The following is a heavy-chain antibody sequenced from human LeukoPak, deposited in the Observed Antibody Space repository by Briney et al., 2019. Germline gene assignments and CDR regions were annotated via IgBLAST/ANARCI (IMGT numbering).Heavy chain of an antibody. CDR2: ITSSSSYI. CDR1: GFTFSNYN. CDR3: ARDHCSSTSCYPNWFDP. V-gene: IGHV3-21*01. Sequence: GGSLRLSCAASGFTFSNYNMNWVRQAPGKGLEWVSSITSSSSYIYYADSVKGRFTISRDNAKNSLYLQMNSLRAEDTAVYYCARDHCSSTSCYPNWFDPWGQGTLVTVSS. D-gene: IGHD2-2*01. J-gene: IGHJ5*02.